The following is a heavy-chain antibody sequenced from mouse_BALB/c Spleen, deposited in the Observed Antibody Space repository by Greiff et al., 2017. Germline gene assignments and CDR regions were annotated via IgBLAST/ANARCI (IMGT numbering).Heavy chain of an antibody. CDR2: ISSGGSYT. D-gene: IGHD1-1*01. V-gene: IGHV5-6*02. CDR1: GFTFSSYG. J-gene: IGHJ2*01. CDR3: ARHETTVVATDRYFDY. Sequence: DVKLVESGGDLVKPGGSLKLSCAASGFTFSSYGMSWVRQTTDKRLEWVATISSGGSYTYYPDSVKGRFTISRDNAKNTLYLQMSSLKSEDTAMYYCARHETTVVATDRYFDYWGQGTTLTVSS.